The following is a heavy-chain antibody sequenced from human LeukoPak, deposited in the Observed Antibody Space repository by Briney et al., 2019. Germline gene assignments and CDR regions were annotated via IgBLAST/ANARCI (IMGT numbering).Heavy chain of an antibody. V-gene: IGHV3-23*01. Sequence: PGGSLRLSCAASGFTFSGYAMSWVRQAPGKGLEWVSGISGSGDSTYYADSVKGRFTISRDNSKNTLYLQMNGLRAEDTALYYCAKDPYADCGRTSCYWVNWGQGTLVTVSS. CDR3: AKDPYADCGRTSCYWVN. CDR1: GFTFSGYA. CDR2: ISGSGDST. D-gene: IGHD2-2*01. J-gene: IGHJ4*02.